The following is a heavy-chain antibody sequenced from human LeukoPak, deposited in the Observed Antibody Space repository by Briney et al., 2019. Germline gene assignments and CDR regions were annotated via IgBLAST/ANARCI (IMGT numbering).Heavy chain of an antibody. J-gene: IGHJ4*02. V-gene: IGHV1-8*01. CDR1: GYSFTNYD. D-gene: IGHD3-22*01. Sequence: GASVKVSCKAFGYSFTNYDINWERQATGQGLEWMGWMNPNSGNTTYAQKFQGRVTMTRDTSISTTNMELSNLKSWDPAADFCVRADDDTSASTRKQIHYWGQGTLVTVSS. CDR3: VRADDDTSASTRKQIHY. CDR2: MNPNSGNT.